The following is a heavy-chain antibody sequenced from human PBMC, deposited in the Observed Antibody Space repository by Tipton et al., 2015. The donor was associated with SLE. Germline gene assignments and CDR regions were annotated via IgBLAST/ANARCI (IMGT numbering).Heavy chain of an antibody. Sequence: TLSLTCTVSGGSISRSSNYWGWIRQPPGKGLEWIGSIYYSGSIYYNPSLKSRVTISVDTSKNQFSLKLSSVTAADTAVYYCVICSPAGCAYFDYWGQGRLVTVSS. CDR1: GGSISRSSNY. CDR3: VICSPAGCAYFDY. D-gene: IGHD2-15*01. CDR2: IYYSGSI. V-gene: IGHV4-39*07. J-gene: IGHJ4*02.